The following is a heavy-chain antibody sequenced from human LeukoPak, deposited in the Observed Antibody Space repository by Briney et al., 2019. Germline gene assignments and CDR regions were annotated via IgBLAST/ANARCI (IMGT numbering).Heavy chain of an antibody. CDR1: GLTFSSFE. CDR2: ISSSGTII. Sequence: GGSLRLSCVASGLTFSSFEMNWVRQAPGKALEWVSYISSSGTIIYYADSVKGRFTIPRDNAKNSLYLQLNSLRAEDTAVYYCARGGTAEYFQHWGQGTLVTVSS. V-gene: IGHV3-48*03. CDR3: ARGGTAEYFQH. J-gene: IGHJ1*01.